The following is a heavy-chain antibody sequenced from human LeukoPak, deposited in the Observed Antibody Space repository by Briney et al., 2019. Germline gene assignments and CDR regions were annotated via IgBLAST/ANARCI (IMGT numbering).Heavy chain of an antibody. Sequence: PGGSLRLSCAASGFTFRNYAMSWVRQAPGKGLEWVSAISGSGGSTYYADSVKGRLTISRDNSKNTLYLQMHSLRAEDTAVYYCAKDPTNTMIVVVFFDYWGQGTLVTVSS. CDR2: ISGSGGST. V-gene: IGHV3-23*01. J-gene: IGHJ4*02. CDR1: GFTFRNYA. CDR3: AKDPTNTMIVVVFFDY. D-gene: IGHD3-22*01.